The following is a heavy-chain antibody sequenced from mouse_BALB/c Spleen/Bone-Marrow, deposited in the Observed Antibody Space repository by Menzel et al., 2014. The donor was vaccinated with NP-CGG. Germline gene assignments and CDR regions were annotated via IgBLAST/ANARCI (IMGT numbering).Heavy chain of an antibody. V-gene: IGHV1-54*01. CDR1: GYAFTNYL. J-gene: IGHJ2*01. CDR2: INPGSGGT. D-gene: IGHD2-1*01. Sequence: VQLQQSGAELVRPGTSVKVSCKASGYAFTNYLIEWVKQRPGQGLEWIGVINPGSGGTNYNEKFKGKATLTADKSSSTAYMQLSSLTSDDSAVYFCARIYYGNYYWGQGTTRTVSS. CDR3: ARIYYGNYY.